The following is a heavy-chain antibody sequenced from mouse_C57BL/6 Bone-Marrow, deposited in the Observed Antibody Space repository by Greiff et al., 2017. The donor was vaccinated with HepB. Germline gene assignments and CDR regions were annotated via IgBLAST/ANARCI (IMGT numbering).Heavy chain of an antibody. D-gene: IGHD3-2*02. V-gene: IGHV1-59*01. J-gene: IGHJ3*01. CDR3: ATLDSSGYPAWFAY. CDR1: GYTFTSYW. CDR2: IDPSDSYT. Sequence: QVQLQHPGAELVRPGTSVKLSCKASGYTFTSYWMHWVKQRPGQGLEWIGVIDPSDSYTNYNQKFKGKATLTVDTSSSTAYMQLSSLTSEDASVYYCATLDSSGYPAWFAYWGQGTLVTVSA.